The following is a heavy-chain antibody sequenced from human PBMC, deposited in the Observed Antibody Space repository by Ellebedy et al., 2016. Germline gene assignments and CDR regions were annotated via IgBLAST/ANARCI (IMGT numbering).Heavy chain of an antibody. D-gene: IGHD6-6*01. CDR3: ARGGSYSSSSGYYYMDV. V-gene: IGHV4-61*02. Sequence: SETLSLTXTVSGGSISSGSYYWSWIRQPAGKGLEWIGRIYTSGSTNYNPSLKSRVTISVDTSKNQFSLKLSSVTAADTAVYYCARGGSYSSSSGYYYMDVWGKGTTVTVSS. CDR2: IYTSGST. J-gene: IGHJ6*03. CDR1: GGSISSGSYY.